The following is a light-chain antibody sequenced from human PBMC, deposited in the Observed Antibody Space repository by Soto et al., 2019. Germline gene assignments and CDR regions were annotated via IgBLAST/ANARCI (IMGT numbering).Light chain of an antibody. J-gene: IGKJ1*01. Sequence: EIVLTQSPGTLSLSPGERATLSCRASQSVSSSFLAWYQQKPGQAPRLLIYGASSRAPGIPDRFSGSGSGTDFTLTISRLEPEDFAVYYCQQYGTSPWTFGQGTKVVIK. CDR2: GAS. CDR3: QQYGTSPWT. V-gene: IGKV3-20*01. CDR1: QSVSSSF.